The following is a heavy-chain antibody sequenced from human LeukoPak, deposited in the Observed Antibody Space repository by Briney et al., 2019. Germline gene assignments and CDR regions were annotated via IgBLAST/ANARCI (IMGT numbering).Heavy chain of an antibody. D-gene: IGHD5-24*01. Sequence: GSLRLSCVASGYPFSSYCMTWVRQAPGEGLEWVANIKQDGSKTSYVDSVKGRFTISRDNAKNSLHLQMNSLRAEDAAIYYCTRVGYIDEGIDYWGQGTLVTVSS. V-gene: IGHV3-7*04. CDR1: GYPFSSYC. CDR3: TRVGYIDEGIDY. J-gene: IGHJ4*02. CDR2: IKQDGSKT.